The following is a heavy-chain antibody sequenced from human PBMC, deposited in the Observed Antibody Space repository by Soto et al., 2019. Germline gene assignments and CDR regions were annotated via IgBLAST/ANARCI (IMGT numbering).Heavy chain of an antibody. V-gene: IGHV1-18*01. J-gene: IGHJ4*02. CDR3: ARGRYGDY. CDR1: GYTFTSYG. Sequence: QGHLVQSGAEVKKPGASVKVSCKGSGYTFTSYGITWVRQAPGQGLEWMGWISAHNGNTDYAQKLQGRVTVTRDTATSTAYMERRSLRSDDTAVYYCARGRYGDYWGQGALVTVSS. D-gene: IGHD1-1*01. CDR2: ISAHNGNT.